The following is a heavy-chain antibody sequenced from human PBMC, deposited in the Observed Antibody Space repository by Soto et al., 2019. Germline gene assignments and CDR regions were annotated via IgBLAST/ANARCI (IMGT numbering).Heavy chain of an antibody. CDR1: GFTFSGYA. CDR3: AREYDALDV. V-gene: IGHV3-30*04. Sequence: QAQLVESGGGEVQPGRSLRRSCAASGFTFSGYAMHWVRQAPGKGLEWVAVISYDGRNKYYADSVKGRFTISRDNSKNTLYMQMNRLRDEDTAVYHGAREYDALDVWGQGTTVTVSS. CDR2: ISYDGRNK. J-gene: IGHJ6*02.